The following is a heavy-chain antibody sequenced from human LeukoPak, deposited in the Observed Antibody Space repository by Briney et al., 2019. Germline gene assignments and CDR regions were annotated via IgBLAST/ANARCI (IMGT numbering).Heavy chain of an antibody. CDR1: ADSIGSSNNY. CDR2: IFYSRST. D-gene: IGHD6-13*01. Sequence: SETLSLTCTVSADSIGSSNNYCAWVRQPPGKGLEWLGSIFYSRSTYYNPSLKSRGTISVDTSKNQFSLILYSVTAADTATYYCARRGITSSSSCFAYWGQGTLVTVSS. J-gene: IGHJ4*02. CDR3: ARRGITSSSSCFAY. V-gene: IGHV4-39*01.